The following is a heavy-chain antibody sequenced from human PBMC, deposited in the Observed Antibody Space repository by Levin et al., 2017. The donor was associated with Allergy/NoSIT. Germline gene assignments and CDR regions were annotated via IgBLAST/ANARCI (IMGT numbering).Heavy chain of an antibody. CDR2: VNCNSGDT. J-gene: IGHJ4*02. V-gene: IGHV1-2*02. CDR1: GYTFTDHY. Sequence: VASVKVPCEAAGYTFTDHYIHWVRQAPGQGLEWMGWVNCNSGDTHYAQKFQDRVTMTRDTSITTAYIEVSSLRFDDTALYFCARNDYGDYLQNFDYWGQGTLVTVSS. CDR3: ARNDYGDYLQNFDY. D-gene: IGHD4-17*01.